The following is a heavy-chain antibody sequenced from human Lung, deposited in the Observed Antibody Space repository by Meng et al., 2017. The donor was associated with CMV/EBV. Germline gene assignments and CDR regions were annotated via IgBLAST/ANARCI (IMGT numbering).Heavy chain of an antibody. CDR3: TRGGKTAEYCSGGSCFHNWFDP. V-gene: IGHV3-48*03. Sequence: GGSLRLXCAASGFTFSDYEMNWVRQAPGKGLEWVSYISTSGGSIHYADSMRGRFTISRDNTKNSLYLKMNSLRDEDTAIYYCTRGGKTAEYCSGGSCFHNWFDPWGQGTLVTVSS. J-gene: IGHJ5*02. CDR2: ISTSGGSI. CDR1: GFTFSDYE. D-gene: IGHD2-15*01.